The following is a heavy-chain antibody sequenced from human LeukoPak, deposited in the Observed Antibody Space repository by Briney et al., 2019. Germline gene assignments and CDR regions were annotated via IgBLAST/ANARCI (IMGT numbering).Heavy chain of an antibody. J-gene: IGHJ4*02. CDR2: ISGSGGRT. V-gene: IGHV3-23*01. CDR3: VKARAYSGYDYFYY. Sequence: PGGSLRLACAAYGFTFSSYAMSWVRQAPGKGLEWVSAISGSGGRTYYADSVKGRFTISKDNSKNTLYLQMNSLRAEDTAVYYCVKARAYSGYDYFYYWGQGTLGTASS. D-gene: IGHD5-12*01. CDR1: GFTFSSYA.